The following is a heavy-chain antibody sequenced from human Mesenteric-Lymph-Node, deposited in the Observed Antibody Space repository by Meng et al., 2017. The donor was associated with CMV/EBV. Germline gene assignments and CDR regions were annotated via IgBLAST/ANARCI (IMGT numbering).Heavy chain of an antibody. J-gene: IGHJ5*02. CDR1: GYTFTSYH. V-gene: IGHV1-46*01. CDR3: ARVRFDCSSTSCFAFNYFDL. CDR2: INPGGGNT. D-gene: IGHD2-2*01. Sequence: ASVKVSCKSSGYTFTSYHMHWVRQAPGEGIEWMGMINPGGGNTIFAQKFQDRVTMTTDTSTTTVYMELSRPRSDDTAVYYCARVRFDCSSTSCFAFNYFDLWGQGTLVTVSS.